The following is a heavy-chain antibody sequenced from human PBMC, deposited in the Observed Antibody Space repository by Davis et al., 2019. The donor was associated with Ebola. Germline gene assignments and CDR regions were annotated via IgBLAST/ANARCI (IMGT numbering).Heavy chain of an antibody. CDR1: GNTFTNSW. CDR3: ARRGSNSRSFDI. Sequence: GESLKIPCQGSGNTFTNSWLAWVRQQPGKGLEWMGIIYPGDSDTRYGPSFQGQVTISADKSINTAYLPWSSLKASDTAIYYCARRGSNSRSFDIWGQGTMVTVSS. J-gene: IGHJ3*02. CDR2: IYPGDSDT. V-gene: IGHV5-51*01. D-gene: IGHD4/OR15-4a*01.